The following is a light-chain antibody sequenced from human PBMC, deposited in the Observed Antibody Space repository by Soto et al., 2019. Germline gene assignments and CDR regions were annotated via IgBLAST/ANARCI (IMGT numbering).Light chain of an antibody. CDR2: WAS. CDR3: QQYYSTLYS. V-gene: IGKV4-1*01. CDR1: QSVLYSSNNKNY. J-gene: IGKJ2*03. Sequence: DIVMTQSPDSLAVSLSERATINCKSSQSVLYSSNNKNYLAWYQQKPGQPPNLLIYWASTRESGVPDRFSGSGSGTDSTLTISSLQAEDVAVYYCQQYYSTLYSFGQGTKLEIK.